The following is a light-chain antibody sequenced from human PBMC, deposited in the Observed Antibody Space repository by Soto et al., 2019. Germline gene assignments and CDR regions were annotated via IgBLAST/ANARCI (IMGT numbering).Light chain of an antibody. CDR2: DAS. CDR3: QQYGNSPPYT. Sequence: EIVLTQSPGTLSLSPGERATLSCRASQSVSSSYLAWYQQKPGQAPRLLIYDASSRATGIPDRFSGSGSGTYFTLTISRLEPEDFAVYYCQQYGNSPPYTFGQGTKLEIK. V-gene: IGKV3-20*01. CDR1: QSVSSSY. J-gene: IGKJ2*01.